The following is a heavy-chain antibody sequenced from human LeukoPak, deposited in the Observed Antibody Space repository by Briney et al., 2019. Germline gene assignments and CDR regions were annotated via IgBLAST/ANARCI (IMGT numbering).Heavy chain of an antibody. CDR3: ARSAYYDSSGYYYGPPSWFDP. Sequence: ASVKVSCKASGYTFTSYDINWVRQATGQGLEWMGWMNPNSGNTGYAQKFQGRVTITRNTSISTAYMELSSLRSEDTAVYYCARSAYYDSSGYYYGPPSWFDPWGQGTLVTVSS. CDR1: GYTFTSYD. V-gene: IGHV1-8*03. J-gene: IGHJ5*02. D-gene: IGHD3-22*01. CDR2: MNPNSGNT.